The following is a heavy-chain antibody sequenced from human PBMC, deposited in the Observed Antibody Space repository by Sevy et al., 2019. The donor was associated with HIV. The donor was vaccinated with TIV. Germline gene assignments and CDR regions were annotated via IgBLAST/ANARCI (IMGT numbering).Heavy chain of an antibody. CDR3: ARELRSGHNFDYYGLDV. J-gene: IGHJ6*02. CDR2: ISGGSRAI. Sequence: GGSLRLSCAASGFTFRDYYMSWIRQTPGKGLEWLSYISGGSRAIKYADSVKGRFTVSRDNSKNSLNLQMSSLRAEDTAVYYWARELRSGHNFDYYGLDVWGQGSTVTVPS. CDR1: GFTFRDYY. D-gene: IGHD1-20*01. V-gene: IGHV3-11*04.